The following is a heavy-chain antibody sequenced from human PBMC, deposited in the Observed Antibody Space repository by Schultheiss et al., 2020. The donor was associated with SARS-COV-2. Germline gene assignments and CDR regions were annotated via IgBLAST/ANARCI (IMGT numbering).Heavy chain of an antibody. CDR2: IYTSGST. CDR3: ARGGPRTTLNY. V-gene: IGHV4-59*10. D-gene: IGHD4-17*01. CDR1: GGSFSGYY. J-gene: IGHJ4*02. Sequence: GSLRLSCAVYGGSFSGYYWSWIRQPAGKGLEWIGRIYTSGSTYYNPSLKSRVTISVDTSKNQFSLKLSSVTAADTAVYYCARGGPRTTLNYWGQGTLVTVSS.